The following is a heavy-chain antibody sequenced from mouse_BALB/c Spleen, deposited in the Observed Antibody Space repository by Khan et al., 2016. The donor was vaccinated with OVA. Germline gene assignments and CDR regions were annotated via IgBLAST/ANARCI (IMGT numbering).Heavy chain of an antibody. D-gene: IGHD1-2*01. CDR2: ISPGSGDT. Sequence: VELVESGAELARPGASVKLSCKASGYTFTDYYINWVKLRTGQGLEWIGEISPGSGDTYYNERFKGKATLTAEKSSSTAYMQLSSLTSEASSVYFCARRNYFGYPFAYWGQGTLVTVSA. CDR3: ARRNYFGYPFAY. J-gene: IGHJ3*01. V-gene: IGHV1-77*01. CDR1: GYTFTDYY.